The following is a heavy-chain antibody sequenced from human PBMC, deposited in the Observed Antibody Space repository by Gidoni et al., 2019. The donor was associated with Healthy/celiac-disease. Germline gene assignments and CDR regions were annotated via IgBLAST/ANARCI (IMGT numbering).Heavy chain of an antibody. Sequence: QVQLQESGPGLVKPSETLSLTCTVSGGSISSYYWSRIRPPPGKGLEWIGYIYYSGSTNYNPSLKSRVTISVDTSKNQFSLKLSSVTAADTAVYYCARDNKVAGVGRDYYYYYGMDVWGQGTTVTVSS. CDR2: IYYSGST. V-gene: IGHV4-59*01. D-gene: IGHD6-19*01. CDR1: GGSISSYY. J-gene: IGHJ6*02. CDR3: ARDNKVAGVGRDYYYYYGMDV.